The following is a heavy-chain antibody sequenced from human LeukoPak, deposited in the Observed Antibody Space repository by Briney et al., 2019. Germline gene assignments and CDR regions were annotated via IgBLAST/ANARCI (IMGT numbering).Heavy chain of an antibody. V-gene: IGHV1-2*04. J-gene: IGHJ5*02. D-gene: IGHD2-15*01. CDR3: ARSGAPELSWFDP. Sequence: GASVKVSCKASGYTFTGYYMHWVRQAPGQGLEWMGWINPNSGGTNYAQKFQGWVTMTRDTSISTAYMELSRLRSDDTAVYYCARSGAPELSWFDPWGQGTLVTVSS. CDR1: GYTFTGYY. CDR2: INPNSGGT.